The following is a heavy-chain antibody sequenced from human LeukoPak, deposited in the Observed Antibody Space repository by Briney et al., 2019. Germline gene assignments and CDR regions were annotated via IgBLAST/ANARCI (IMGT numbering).Heavy chain of an antibody. CDR3: ARGDYDFWSGYSTCFDY. CDR1: GGSISSYY. CDR2: IYYSGRT. Sequence: TSETLSLTCSVSGGSISSYYWSWIRQPPGKGLEWIGYIYYSGRTNYNPSLKSRVTISVDTSKNQFSLTLSSVTAADTAVYYCARGDYDFWSGYSTCFDYWGQGTLVTVSS. V-gene: IGHV4-59*12. J-gene: IGHJ4*02. D-gene: IGHD3-3*01.